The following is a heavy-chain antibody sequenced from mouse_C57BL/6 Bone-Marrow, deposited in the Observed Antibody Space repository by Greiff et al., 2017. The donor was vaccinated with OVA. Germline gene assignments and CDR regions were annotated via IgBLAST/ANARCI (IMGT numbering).Heavy chain of an antibody. V-gene: IGHV1-9*01. Sequence: VQLQQSGAELMKPGASVKLSCKATGYTFTGYWIEWVKQRPGHGLEWIGEILPGSGSTNYNEKFKGKATFTADTSSNTAYMQLSSLTTEDSAIYYCAPGGYYYGSSYWYFDVWGTGTTGTVSS. CDR1: GYTFTGYW. D-gene: IGHD1-1*01. J-gene: IGHJ1*03. CDR2: ILPGSGST. CDR3: APGGYYYGSSYWYFDV.